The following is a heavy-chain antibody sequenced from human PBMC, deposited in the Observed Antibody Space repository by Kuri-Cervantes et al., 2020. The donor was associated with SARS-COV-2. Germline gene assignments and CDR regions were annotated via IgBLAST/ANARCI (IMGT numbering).Heavy chain of an antibody. J-gene: IGHJ3*02. V-gene: IGHV1-2*06. D-gene: IGHD6-13*01. Sequence: ASVKVSCKASGYTFTGYYMHWVRQAPGQGLEWMGRINPNSGGTNYAQKFQGRVTMTRDTSISTAYMELSGLRSDDTAAYYCARDADSSSWYPGAFDIWGQGTMVTVSS. CDR1: GYTFTGYY. CDR3: ARDADSSSWYPGAFDI. CDR2: INPNSGGT.